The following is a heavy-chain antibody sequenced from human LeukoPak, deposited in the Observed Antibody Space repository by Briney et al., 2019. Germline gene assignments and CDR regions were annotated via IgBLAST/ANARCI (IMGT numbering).Heavy chain of an antibody. V-gene: IGHV4-39*07. J-gene: IGHJ4*02. Sequence: PSETLSLTCTVSGGSISSSSYYWGWIRQPPGKGLEWIGSIYYSGSTYYNPSLKSRVTISVDTSKNQFSLKLSSVTAADTAVYYCARTAISLVHTYQLLPIYYFDYWGQGTLVTVSS. D-gene: IGHD2-2*01. CDR1: GGSISSSSYY. CDR3: ARTAISLVHTYQLLPIYYFDY. CDR2: IYYSGST.